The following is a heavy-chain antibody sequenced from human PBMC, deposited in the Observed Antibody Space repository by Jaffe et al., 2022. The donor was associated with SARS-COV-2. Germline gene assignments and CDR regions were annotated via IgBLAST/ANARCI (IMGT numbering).Heavy chain of an antibody. V-gene: IGHV3-23*01. D-gene: IGHD6-6*01. CDR1: GFTFSGYA. CDR2: ISGSGGSL. CDR3: AKDLARY. Sequence: EVQVLESGGGLVQPGGSLRLSCAASGFTFSGYAMSWVRQAPGKGLEWVSGISGSGGSLYYADSVKGRFTISRDNSKNTVYLQMNSLRAEDTAIYYCAKDLARYWGQGTLVTVSS. J-gene: IGHJ4*02.